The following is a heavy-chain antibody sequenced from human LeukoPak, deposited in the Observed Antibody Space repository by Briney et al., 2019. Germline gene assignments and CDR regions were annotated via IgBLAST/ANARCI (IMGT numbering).Heavy chain of an antibody. V-gene: IGHV3-23*01. Sequence: GGSLRLSCAASGFTFINYAMSWVRQTPGKGLEWVSATVGGRPDTYHADSVRGRFTVSRDNFMNTLYLQMNSLRVEDTAVYYCTKAPVRSCTGTFCYPFDYWGQGILVTVSS. CDR2: TVGGRPDT. D-gene: IGHD2-8*02. J-gene: IGHJ4*02. CDR1: GFTFINYA. CDR3: TKAPVRSCTGTFCYPFDY.